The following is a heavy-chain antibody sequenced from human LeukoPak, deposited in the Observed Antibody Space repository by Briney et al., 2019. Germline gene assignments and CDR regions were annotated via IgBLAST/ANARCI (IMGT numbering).Heavy chain of an antibody. CDR1: GGPISSYY. Sequence: SETLSLTCTVSGGPISSYYWSWIRQPPGKGLEWIGYIYYSGSTNYNPSLKSRVTISVDTSKNQFSLKLSSVTAADTAVYYCAITMIVVVITGLFDYWGQGTLVTVSS. D-gene: IGHD3-22*01. V-gene: IGHV4-59*01. J-gene: IGHJ4*02. CDR2: IYYSGST. CDR3: AITMIVVVITGLFDY.